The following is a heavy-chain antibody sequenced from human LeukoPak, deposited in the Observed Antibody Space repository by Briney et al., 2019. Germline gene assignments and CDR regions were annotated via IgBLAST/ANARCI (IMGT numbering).Heavy chain of an antibody. Sequence: ASVKVSCKASGYTFTSYGISWVRQAPGQGLEWMGWISAYNGNTNYAQKLQGRVTMTTDTSTSTAYMELRSLRSDDTAVYYCARALYCSSTSCLQFYYYYYGMDVWGQGTTVTVSS. CDR2: ISAYNGNT. CDR1: GYTFTSYG. V-gene: IGHV1-18*01. CDR3: ARALYCSSTSCLQFYYYYYGMDV. J-gene: IGHJ6*02. D-gene: IGHD2-2*01.